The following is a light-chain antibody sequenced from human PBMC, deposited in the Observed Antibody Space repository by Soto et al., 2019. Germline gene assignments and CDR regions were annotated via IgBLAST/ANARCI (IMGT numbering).Light chain of an antibody. J-gene: IGLJ2*01. Sequence: QSALTQPPSVSGAPGQRVTISCTGSSSNIGAGYDVHWYQQLPGTAPKLLIYGNSNRPSGVPDRFSGSKSGTSASLAITGLQAEDEADYYCQSYDSSDVVFGGGTKLTVI. CDR3: QSYDSSDVV. V-gene: IGLV1-40*01. CDR2: GNS. CDR1: SSNIGAGYD.